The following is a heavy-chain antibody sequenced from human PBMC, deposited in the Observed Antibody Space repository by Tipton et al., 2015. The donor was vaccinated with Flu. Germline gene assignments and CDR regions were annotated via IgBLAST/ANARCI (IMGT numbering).Heavy chain of an antibody. Sequence: TLSLTCTVSGGSISSYYWSWIRQPPGKRLEWIGYIYYSGNTKYNPSLKSRVTISVDTSKNQFSLKLSSVTAADTAVYYCARTPPRGGFDYWGQGTPVTVSS. CDR1: GGSISSYY. V-gene: IGHV4-59*01. CDR3: ARTPPRGGFDY. CDR2: IYYSGNT. J-gene: IGHJ4*02.